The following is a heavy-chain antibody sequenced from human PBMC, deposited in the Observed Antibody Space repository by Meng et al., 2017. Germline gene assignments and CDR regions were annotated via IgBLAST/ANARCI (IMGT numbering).Heavy chain of an antibody. D-gene: IGHD3-10*01. V-gene: IGHV3-15*01. CDR1: GFTFSNAW. CDR3: TTAPDYGSGSCDY. J-gene: IGHJ4*02. CDR2: IKSKTDGGTT. Sequence: GESLEISCAASGFTFSNAWMSWVRQAPGKGPEWVGRIKSKTDGGTTDYAAPVKGRFTISRDDSKNTLYLQMNSLKNEDTAVYYCTTAPDYGSGSCDYWGQGTRVTGAS.